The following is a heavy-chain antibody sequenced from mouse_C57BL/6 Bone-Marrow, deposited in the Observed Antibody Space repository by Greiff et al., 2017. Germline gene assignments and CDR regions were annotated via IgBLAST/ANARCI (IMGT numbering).Heavy chain of an antibody. V-gene: IGHV2-4*01. CDR2: IWSGGST. CDR1: GFSLTSYG. J-gene: IGHJ1*03. CDR3: AKHAGSSYWYFDV. D-gene: IGHD1-1*01. Sequence: VQGVESGPGLVQPSQSLSITCTVSGFSLTSYGVHWVRQPPGKGLEWLGVIWSGGSTDYNAAFISRLSISKDNSKSQVFFKMNSLQADDTAIYYCAKHAGSSYWYFDVCGTGTTFTVSS.